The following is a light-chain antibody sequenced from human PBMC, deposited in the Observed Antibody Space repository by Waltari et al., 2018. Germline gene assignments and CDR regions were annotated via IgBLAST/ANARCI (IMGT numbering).Light chain of an antibody. J-gene: IGKJ2*02. V-gene: IGKV1-39*01. Sequence: DIQMTQSPSFLTASVGDRVTFSCRASQSVGVNLNWYQQRPGQAPSLLIFGVSSLHGGAPSRFSGSGSETAFSLTIRGLQPEDFATYYCHQTHSFPRTFGQGTKVEIK. CDR1: QSVGVN. CDR2: GVS. CDR3: HQTHSFPRT.